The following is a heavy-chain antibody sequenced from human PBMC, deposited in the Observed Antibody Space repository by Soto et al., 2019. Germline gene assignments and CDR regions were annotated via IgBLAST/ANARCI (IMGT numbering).Heavy chain of an antibody. CDR2: ISDSGTIT. CDR3: AKGGRTWYGFDS. Sequence: GGSLRLSCEGSDFIFSNYGMSWVRQAPGKGLEWVTGISDSGTITNYADSVKGRFTISKDNSRRMVYLQMGSLRADDTAVYFCAKGGRTWYGFDSWGQGILVTVSS. J-gene: IGHJ4*02. V-gene: IGHV3-23*01. D-gene: IGHD6-13*01. CDR1: DFIFSNYG.